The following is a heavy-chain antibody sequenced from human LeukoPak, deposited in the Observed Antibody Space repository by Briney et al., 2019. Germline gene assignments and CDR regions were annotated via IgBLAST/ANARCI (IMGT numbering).Heavy chain of an antibody. CDR3: ARGRDAYKVGNT. CDR2: ILYTGNI. J-gene: IGHJ5*02. Sequence: SETLSLTCTVSGASLGSDPYYWGWIRQPPGKGLEWIGSILYTGNIYSNPSLKSRVTISVDTPKSQFSLKLRSVTAADTGVYYCARGRDAYKVGNTWGRGTLVTVSS. CDR1: GASLGSDPYY. V-gene: IGHV4-39*01. D-gene: IGHD5-24*01.